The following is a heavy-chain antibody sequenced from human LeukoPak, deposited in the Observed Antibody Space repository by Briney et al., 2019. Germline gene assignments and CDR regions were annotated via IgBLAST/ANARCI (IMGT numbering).Heavy chain of an antibody. D-gene: IGHD2-2*01. CDR1: GFTVSSNY. CDR2: IYNGGST. CDR3: ARGGEYQLPLDS. Sequence: GGSLRLSCAVSGFTVSSNYMSWVRQAPGKRLEWVSVIYNGGSTYYAGSVKGRFTVSRDNSKNTLYLLMNSLRAEDTALYYCARGGEYQLPLDSWGQGTLVTVYS. V-gene: IGHV3-53*01. J-gene: IGHJ4*02.